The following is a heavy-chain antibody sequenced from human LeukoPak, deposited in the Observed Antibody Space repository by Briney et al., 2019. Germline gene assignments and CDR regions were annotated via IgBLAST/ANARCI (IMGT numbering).Heavy chain of an antibody. Sequence: GGSLRLSCEASGFTFSSYSINWVRQAPGKGLEWVSSISTGSNYIYYADSVKGRFTISRDNAKNSLYLQMNSLRAEDTAVYYCAKDSQDIVVVVAASGGFDYWGQGTLVTVSS. CDR3: AKDSQDIVVVVAASGGFDY. D-gene: IGHD2-15*01. CDR1: GFTFSSYS. J-gene: IGHJ4*02. V-gene: IGHV3-21*04. CDR2: ISTGSNYI.